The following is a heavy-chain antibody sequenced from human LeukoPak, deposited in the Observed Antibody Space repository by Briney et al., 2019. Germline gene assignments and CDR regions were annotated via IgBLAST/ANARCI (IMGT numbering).Heavy chain of an antibody. CDR2: IIPILGIA. CDR3: ARDYYGSGSYKNAFDI. J-gene: IGHJ3*02. V-gene: IGHV1-69*04. CDR1: GGTFSSYA. Sequence: ASVKVSCKASGGTFSSYAISWVRQAPGQGLEWMGRIIPILGIANYAQKFQGRVTITADKSTSTAYMELSSLRSEDTAVYYCARDYYGSGSYKNAFDIWGQGTMVTVSS. D-gene: IGHD3-10*01.